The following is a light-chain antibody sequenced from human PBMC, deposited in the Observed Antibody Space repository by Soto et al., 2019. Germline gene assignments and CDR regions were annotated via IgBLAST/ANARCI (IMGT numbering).Light chain of an antibody. CDR1: QTISTY. CDR3: QQYNALWYT. V-gene: IGKV1-39*01. Sequence: DIQMTQSPSSLSASVGDRVTITCRASQTISTYLNWYQQKPGKAPRLLIYDASSLLSGVPSRFSGSGSGTEFTLTISSLQPDDVATYYCQQYNALWYTFGQGTKVDIK. J-gene: IGKJ2*01. CDR2: DAS.